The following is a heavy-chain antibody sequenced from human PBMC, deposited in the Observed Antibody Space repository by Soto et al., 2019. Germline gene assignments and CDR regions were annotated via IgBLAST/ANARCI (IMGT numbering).Heavy chain of an antibody. V-gene: IGHV1-18*01. CDR1: GYTFTSYG. Sequence: QVQLVQSGAEVKSPGASVKLSCKTSGYTFTSYGISWVRQAPGQGLEWMGWLSGYSRDTRYAQNLQDRVTMTTDTSTSTAYMELRSLRSDDTAVYYCARDLRGVVPVVIGTRLFDPWGQGTLVTVSS. CDR3: ARDLRGVVPVVIGTRLFDP. CDR2: LSGYSRDT. D-gene: IGHD2-2*01. J-gene: IGHJ5*02.